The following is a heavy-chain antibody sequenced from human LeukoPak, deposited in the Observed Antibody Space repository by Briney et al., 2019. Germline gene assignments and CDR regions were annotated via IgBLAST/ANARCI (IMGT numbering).Heavy chain of an antibody. CDR2: IGYDGSNK. J-gene: IGHJ6*03. CDR3: AKVGAQGYYYYYMDV. V-gene: IGHV3-33*06. Sequence: GGSLRLSCAAPGFTFSSYGMHWVRQAPGKGLEWVAVIGYDGSNKYYADSVKGRFTISRDNSKNTLYLQMNSLRAEDTAVYYCAKVGAQGYYYYYMDVWGKGTTVTVSS. CDR1: GFTFSSYG.